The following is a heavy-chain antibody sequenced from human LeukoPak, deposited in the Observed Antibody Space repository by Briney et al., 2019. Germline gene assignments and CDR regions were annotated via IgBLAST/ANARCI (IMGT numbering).Heavy chain of an antibody. J-gene: IGHJ4*02. CDR2: MNPNSGNT. CDR1: GYTFTSYD. D-gene: IGHD3-3*01. Sequence: GASVKVSCKASGYTFTSYDINWVRQATGQGLEWMGWMNPNSGNTGYAQKFQGRVTMTRNTSISTAYMELSSLRSEDTAVYYCARVSGPARRKIKYYFDYWGQGTLVTVFS. V-gene: IGHV1-8*01. CDR3: ARVSGPARRKIKYYFDY.